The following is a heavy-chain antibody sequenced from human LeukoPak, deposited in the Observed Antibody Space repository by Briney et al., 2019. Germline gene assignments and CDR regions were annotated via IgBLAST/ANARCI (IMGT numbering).Heavy chain of an antibody. J-gene: IGHJ4*02. V-gene: IGHV4-34*01. CDR3: ARSTQPYGSWSVGYFDY. CDR2: INHSGST. Sequence: SETLPLTCAVYGGSFSGYYWSWIRQPPGKGLEWIGEINHSGSTNYNPSLKSRVTISVGTSKNQFSLKLSSVTAADTAVYYCARSTQPYGSWSVGYFDYWGQGTLVTVSS. D-gene: IGHD6-13*01. CDR1: GGSFSGYY.